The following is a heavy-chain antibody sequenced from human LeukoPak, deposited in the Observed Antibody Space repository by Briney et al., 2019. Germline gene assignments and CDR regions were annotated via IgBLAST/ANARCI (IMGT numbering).Heavy chain of an antibody. CDR2: ISYDGSNK. V-gene: IGHV3-30*03. J-gene: IGHJ3*01. CDR3: ARVSGSYSPRHDAFDV. CDR1: GFTFSSYG. Sequence: PGGSLRLSCAASGFTFSSYGMHWVRQAPGKGLEWVAVISYDGSNKYYVDSVKGRFTISREDSKNTLYLQMNSLKPEDTAVYYCARVSGSYSPRHDAFDVWGQGTMVTVSS. D-gene: IGHD1-26*01.